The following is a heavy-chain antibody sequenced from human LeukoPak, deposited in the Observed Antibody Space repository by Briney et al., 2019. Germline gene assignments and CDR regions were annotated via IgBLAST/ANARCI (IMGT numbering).Heavy chain of an antibody. CDR1: GFTFGDYA. CDR3: RSSSWSFVY. J-gene: IGHJ4*02. D-gene: IGHD6-13*01. CDR2: IRSKAYGGTT. Sequence: GGSLRLSCTASGFTFGDYAMSWVRQAPGKGLEWVGFIRSKAYGGTTEYAASVKGRFTISRDDSKSIAYLQMNSLKTEDTAVYYCRSSSWSFVYWGQGTLVTVSS. V-gene: IGHV3-49*04.